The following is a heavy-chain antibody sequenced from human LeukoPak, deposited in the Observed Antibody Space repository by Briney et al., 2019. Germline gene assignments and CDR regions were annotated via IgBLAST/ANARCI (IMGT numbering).Heavy chain of an antibody. J-gene: IGHJ4*02. CDR2: IIPIFGTA. CDR3: ARDGMPGIAVAGTLDY. D-gene: IGHD6-19*01. V-gene: IGHV1-69*13. Sequence: SVKVSCKASGGTFSSYAVSWVRQAPGQGLEWMGGIIPIFGTANYAQKFQGRVTITADESTSTAYMELSSLRSEDTAVYYCARDGMPGIAVAGTLDYWGQGTLVTVSS. CDR1: GGTFSSYA.